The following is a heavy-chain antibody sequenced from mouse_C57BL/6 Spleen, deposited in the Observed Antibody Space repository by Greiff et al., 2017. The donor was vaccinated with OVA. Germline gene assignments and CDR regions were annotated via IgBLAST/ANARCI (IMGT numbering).Heavy chain of an antibody. D-gene: IGHD1-1*01. J-gene: IGHJ2*01. V-gene: IGHV1-50*01. Sequence: QVQLQQPGAELVKPGASVKLSCKASGYTFTSYWMQWVKQRPGQGLEWIGEIDPSDSYTNYNQKFKGKATLTVETSSSTAYMQLSSLTSEDSAVYYCASHYYGSSYGYYYWGQGTTLTVSS. CDR2: IDPSDSYT. CDR3: ASHYYGSSYGYYY. CDR1: GYTFTSYW.